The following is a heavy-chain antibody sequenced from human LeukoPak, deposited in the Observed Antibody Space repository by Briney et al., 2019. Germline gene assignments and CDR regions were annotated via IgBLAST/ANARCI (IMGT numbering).Heavy chain of an antibody. D-gene: IGHD1-26*01. V-gene: IGHV3-11*01. CDR1: GFSFSRYY. CDR2: IPTSGIPV. J-gene: IGHJ4*02. CDR3: TRAVGLGPGAHFDQ. Sequence: GGSLRLSCAASGFSFSRYYMSWVRQTPGKALEWISYIPTSGIPVHYADSVRGRFTASRDDAKNSLHLQMDSLRVEDTAAYYCTRAVGLGPGAHFDQWGQGALVIVSS.